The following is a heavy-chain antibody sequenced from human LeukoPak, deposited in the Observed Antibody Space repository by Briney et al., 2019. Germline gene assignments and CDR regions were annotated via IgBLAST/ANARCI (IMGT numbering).Heavy chain of an antibody. D-gene: IGHD7-27*01. J-gene: IGHJ6*03. CDR2: ISYDGSNK. V-gene: IGHV3-30*04. CDR1: GFTFSSYA. CDR3: AKDAGAEGSYYYYYMDV. Sequence: GGSLRLSCAASGFTFSSYAMHWVRQAPGKGLEWVAVISYDGSNKYYADSVKGRFTISRDNSKNTLYLQMNSLRAEDTAVYYCAKDAGAEGSYYYYYMDVWGKGTTVTISS.